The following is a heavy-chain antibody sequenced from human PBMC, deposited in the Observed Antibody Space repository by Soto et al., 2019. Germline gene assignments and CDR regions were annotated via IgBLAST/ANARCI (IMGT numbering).Heavy chain of an antibody. CDR2: IDPSDSYT. Sequence: GESLKISCKGSGYSFTSYWISWVRQMPGKGLEWMGRIDPSDSYTNYSPSFQGHVTISADKSISTAYLQWSSLKASDTAMYYCATQNQLLLLGEISNYYGMDVCGQGTMVTVS. CDR1: GYSFTSYW. V-gene: IGHV5-10-1*01. D-gene: IGHD3-10*01. J-gene: IGHJ6*02. CDR3: ATQNQLLLLGEISNYYGMDV.